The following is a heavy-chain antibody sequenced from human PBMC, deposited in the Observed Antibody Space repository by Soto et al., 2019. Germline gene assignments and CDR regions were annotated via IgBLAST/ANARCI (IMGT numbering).Heavy chain of an antibody. D-gene: IGHD6-6*01. CDR2: INHSGSA. J-gene: IGHJ6*02. V-gene: IGHV4-34*01. CDR1: GGSFSGYY. Sequence: PSETLSLTCAVDGGSFSGYYWSWVRQPPRKGLEWIGEINHSGSANYNPSLRSRVIISGDTSKNQLSLKLSSVTAADTAMYYCARYGRIPTIASRRPKPYYYYGLDVWGQGTTVTVSS. CDR3: ARYGRIPTIASRRPKPYYYYGLDV.